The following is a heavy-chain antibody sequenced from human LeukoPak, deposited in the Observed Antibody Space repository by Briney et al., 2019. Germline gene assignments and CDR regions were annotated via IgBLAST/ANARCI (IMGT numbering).Heavy chain of an antibody. D-gene: IGHD3-16*02. V-gene: IGHV1-2*02. Sequence: ASVKVSCKASGYTFTGYYMHWVRQAPGQGLEWMGWINPNSGGTSYAQKFQGRVTMTRDTSISTAYMELSRLRSDDTAVYYCARVRPYDYVWGSYRQPGHGWFDPWGQGTLVTVSS. CDR1: GYTFTGYY. CDR2: INPNSGGT. CDR3: ARVRPYDYVWGSYRQPGHGWFDP. J-gene: IGHJ5*02.